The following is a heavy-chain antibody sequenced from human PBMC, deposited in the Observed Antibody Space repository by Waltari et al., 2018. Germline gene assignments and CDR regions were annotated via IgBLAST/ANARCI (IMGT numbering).Heavy chain of an antibody. CDR1: GYPFTSYP. J-gene: IGHJ4*02. CDR3: ARDNSGVDY. Sequence: QVQLAQSGSELKKPGASAKVSCKTSGYPFTSYPIHWVRQAPGEGLQGMGWNNTYTGNPTYAPGVTGRFVLSLDTSVSTAYLQISSLKADDTAVYYCARDNSGVDYWGQGTLVTVSS. V-gene: IGHV7-4-1*02. CDR2: NNTYTGNP. D-gene: IGHD5-12*01.